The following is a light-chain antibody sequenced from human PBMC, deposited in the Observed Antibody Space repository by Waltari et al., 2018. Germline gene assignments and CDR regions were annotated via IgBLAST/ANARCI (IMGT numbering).Light chain of an antibody. CDR1: SSDVGGYNS. CDR2: EVN. CDR3: SSYAGSNNLL. J-gene: IGLJ2*01. Sequence: QSALTQPPSASGSPGQSVTISCTGTSSDVGGYNSVSWYPHHPGKAPKVMIYEVNKRPSGVPDRFSGSKSGNTASLTVSGLQAEDEADYYCSSYAGSNNLLFGGGTKLTVL. V-gene: IGLV2-8*01.